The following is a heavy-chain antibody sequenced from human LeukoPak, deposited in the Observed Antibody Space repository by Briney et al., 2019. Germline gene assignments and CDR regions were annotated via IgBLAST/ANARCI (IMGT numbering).Heavy chain of an antibody. J-gene: IGHJ4*02. V-gene: IGHV1-46*01. Sequence: VASVKVSCKASGYTFSSHHMHWVRQAPGHGLEWMGKITPSSGDTTYAQKFQDRVTMTRDTSTSTVYMELSSLRSEDTAVYYCARDTYGSDNWGQGTLVTVSA. CDR3: ARDTYGSDN. CDR1: GYTFSSHH. CDR2: ITPSSGDT. D-gene: IGHD3-10*01.